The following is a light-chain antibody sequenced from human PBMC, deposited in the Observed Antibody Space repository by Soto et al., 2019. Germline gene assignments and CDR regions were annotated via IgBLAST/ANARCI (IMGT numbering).Light chain of an antibody. V-gene: IGKV3-20*01. J-gene: IGKJ4*01. CDR2: RTF. CDR3: QQFSSSPLT. Sequence: EIGLTQSPGTLSLSPGERATLSCRASQSIASSYLAWYQQRPGQPPRLLLYRTFNRATGIPDRFSGGGSGSDVTLTISSLEPEDSAVYFCQQFSSSPLTFGGGTKVEI. CDR1: QSIASSY.